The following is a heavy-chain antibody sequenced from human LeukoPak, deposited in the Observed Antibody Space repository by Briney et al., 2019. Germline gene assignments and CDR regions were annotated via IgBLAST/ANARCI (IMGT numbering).Heavy chain of an antibody. CDR1: GFTFSSYW. J-gene: IGHJ6*03. Sequence: PGGSLRLSCAASGFTFSSYWMSWVRQAPGKGLEWVANIKQDGSEKYYVDSVKGRFTISRDNAKNSLYLQVNSLRAEGTAVYYCARGRRSLSSTRTFYYYMDVWGKGTTVTVSS. V-gene: IGHV3-7*01. CDR3: ARGRRSLSSTRTFYYYMDV. CDR2: IKQDGSEK. D-gene: IGHD2-2*01.